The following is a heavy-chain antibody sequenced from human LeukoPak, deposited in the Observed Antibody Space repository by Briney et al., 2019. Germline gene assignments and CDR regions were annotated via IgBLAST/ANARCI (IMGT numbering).Heavy chain of an antibody. CDR3: ARESSLNYYDSSGYYRGGETWFDP. D-gene: IGHD3-22*01. J-gene: IGHJ5*02. Sequence: GASVKVSCKASGGTFSSYAISWVRQAPGQGLEWMGGIIPIFGTANYAQKFQGRVTITADESTSTAYMELSSLRSEDTAVCYCARESSLNYYDSSGYYRGGETWFDPWGQGTLVTVSS. V-gene: IGHV1-69*13. CDR2: IIPIFGTA. CDR1: GGTFSSYA.